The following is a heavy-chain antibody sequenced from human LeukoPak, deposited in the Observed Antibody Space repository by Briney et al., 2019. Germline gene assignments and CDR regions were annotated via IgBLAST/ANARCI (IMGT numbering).Heavy chain of an antibody. D-gene: IGHD3-16*01. Sequence: GGSLRLSCAASGFTFSSYAMSWVRQAPGKGLEWVSAISGGGGSTYYADSVKGRFTISRDNSKNTLYLQMNSLKTGDTAVYYCTTVRQVWGQGTLVTVYS. J-gene: IGHJ4*02. V-gene: IGHV3-23*01. CDR2: ISGGGGST. CDR3: TTVRQV. CDR1: GFTFSSYA.